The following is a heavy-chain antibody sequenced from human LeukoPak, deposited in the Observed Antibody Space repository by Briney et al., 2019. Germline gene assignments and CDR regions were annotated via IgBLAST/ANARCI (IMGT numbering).Heavy chain of an antibody. V-gene: IGHV1-46*01. CDR2: ISPSGGST. CDR3: ARVWCSGGSCYSSRGAFDI. D-gene: IGHD2-15*01. Sequence: GASVKVSCKAFGYTFTSNYMHWVRQAPGQGPEWMGVISPSGGSTTYAQKFQGRVTLTRDMSTSTDYLELSSLRSEDTAVYYCARVWCSGGSCYSSRGAFDIWGQGTMVTVSS. J-gene: IGHJ3*02. CDR1: GYTFTSNY.